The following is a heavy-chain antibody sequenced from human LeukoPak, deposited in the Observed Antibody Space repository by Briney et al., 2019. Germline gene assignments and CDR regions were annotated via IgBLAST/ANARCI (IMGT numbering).Heavy chain of an antibody. J-gene: IGHJ4*02. V-gene: IGHV4-59*12. CDR3: ARDRREYSGYVYYFDY. CDR2: IYYSGST. D-gene: IGHD5-12*01. CDR1: GGSISSYY. Sequence: SETLSLTCTVSGGSISSYYWSWIRQPPGKGLEWIGYIYYSGSTNYNPSLKSRVTISVDTSKNQFSLKLSSVTAADTAVYYCARDRREYSGYVYYFDYWGQGTLVTVSS.